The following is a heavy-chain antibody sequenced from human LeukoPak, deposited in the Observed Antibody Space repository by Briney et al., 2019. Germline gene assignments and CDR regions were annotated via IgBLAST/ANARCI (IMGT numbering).Heavy chain of an antibody. J-gene: IGHJ6*04. Sequence: SETLSLTCTVSGGSISSGGYYWSWTRQHPGKGLGWIGYIYYSGSTYYNPSLKSRVTISVDTSKNQFSLKLSSVTAADTAVYYCARYYYGSGSYPDAYYYYGMDVWGKGTTVTVSS. CDR2: IYYSGST. CDR3: ARYYYGSGSYPDAYYYYGMDV. CDR1: GGSISSGGYY. V-gene: IGHV4-31*03. D-gene: IGHD3-10*01.